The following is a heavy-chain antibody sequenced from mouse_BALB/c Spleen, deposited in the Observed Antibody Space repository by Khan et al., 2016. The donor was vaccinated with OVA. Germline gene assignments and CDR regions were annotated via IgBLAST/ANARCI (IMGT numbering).Heavy chain of an antibody. V-gene: IGHV1-75*01. D-gene: IGHD2-14*01. CDR3: ARGGYSAFAY. Sequence: VQLQESGPELVKPGASLKVSCKASGYTFTGDIIGWVKQNTRQGIEWSGDIFPGSDTPYYNEKFKDKATLTVDKSDNTAYMQLSSLTSEDSAVSFCARGGYSAFAYWGQGTLLTVSA. J-gene: IGHJ3*01. CDR2: IFPGSDTP. CDR1: GYTFTGDI.